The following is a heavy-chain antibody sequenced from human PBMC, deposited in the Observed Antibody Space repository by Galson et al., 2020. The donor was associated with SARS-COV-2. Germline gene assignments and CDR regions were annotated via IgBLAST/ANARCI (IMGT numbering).Heavy chain of an antibody. CDR3: ARGEYSSGWYGIKDYFDY. CDR1: GGSFSGYY. J-gene: IGHJ4*02. V-gene: IGHV4-34*01. CDR2: INHSGST. D-gene: IGHD6-19*01. Sequence: SETLSLTCAVYGGSFSGYYWSWIRQPPGKGLEWIGEINHSGSTNYNPSLKSRVTISVDTSKNQLSLKLSSVTAADTAVYYCARGEYSSGWYGIKDYFDYWGQGTLVTVSS.